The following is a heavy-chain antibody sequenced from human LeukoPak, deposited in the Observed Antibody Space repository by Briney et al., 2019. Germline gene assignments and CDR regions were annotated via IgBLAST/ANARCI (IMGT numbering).Heavy chain of an antibody. CDR1: GFTFSSYG. CDR3: ARDRDYYDSSGYPAFDY. CDR2: IWYDGSNK. D-gene: IGHD3-22*01. V-gene: IGHV3-33*01. Sequence: GRSLRLSCAASGFTFSSYGMHWGRQAPGKGLEGVAVIWYDGSNKYYADSVKGRFTISRDNSKNTLYLQMNSLRAEDTAVYYCARDRDYYDSSGYPAFDYWGQGTLVTVSS. J-gene: IGHJ4*02.